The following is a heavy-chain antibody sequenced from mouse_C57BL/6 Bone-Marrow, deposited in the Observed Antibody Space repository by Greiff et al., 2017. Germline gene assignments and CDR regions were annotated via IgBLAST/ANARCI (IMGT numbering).Heavy chain of an antibody. Sequence: VQLQQPGAELVKPGASVKLSCKASGYTFTSYWMQWVKQRPGQGLEWIGEIDPSDSYTNYNQKFKGKATLTVDTSSSTAYMQLSSLTSEDSAVYYCARRGNYYGSSYSAYWGQGTLVTVSA. D-gene: IGHD1-1*01. J-gene: IGHJ3*01. CDR3: ARRGNYYGSSYSAY. V-gene: IGHV1-50*01. CDR1: GYTFTSYW. CDR2: IDPSDSYT.